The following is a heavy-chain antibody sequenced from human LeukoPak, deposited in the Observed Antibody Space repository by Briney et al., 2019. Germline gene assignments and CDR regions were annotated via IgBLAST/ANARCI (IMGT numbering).Heavy chain of an antibody. V-gene: IGHV4-30-2*01. J-gene: IGHJ4*02. D-gene: IGHD2/OR15-2a*01. CDR1: GGSISSGGYS. CDR3: ARELGGRLLWDY. CDR2: IYHGGST. Sequence: SETLSLTCAVSGGSISSGGYSWSWIRQPPGKGLEWIGYIYHGGSTFYNPSLKSRVTISVDRSKNQFSLNLSSVTAADTAVYYCARELGGRLLWDYWGQGTLVTVSS.